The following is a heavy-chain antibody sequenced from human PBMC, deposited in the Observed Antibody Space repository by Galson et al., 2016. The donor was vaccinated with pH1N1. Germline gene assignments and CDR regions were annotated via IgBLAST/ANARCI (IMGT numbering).Heavy chain of an antibody. V-gene: IGHV1-69*13. CDR3: VRSTGYNKVNGPFDV. CDR2: IMPIFGTT. D-gene: IGHD1-14*01. J-gene: IGHJ3*01. Sequence: SVKVSCKASGGPLSSYATGWVRQAPGQGPEWMGGIMPIFGTTKYEQKFQGRVTITADEMSGSAYVELSGLTSMDTVVYYCVRSTGYNKVNGPFDVWGQGTLVIVSS. CDR1: GGPLSSYA.